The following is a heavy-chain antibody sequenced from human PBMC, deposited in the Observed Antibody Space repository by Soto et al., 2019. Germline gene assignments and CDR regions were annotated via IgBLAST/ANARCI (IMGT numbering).Heavy chain of an antibody. Sequence: QVQLVQSGGGVVQPGRSLRLSCAASGFTFSTYGMHWVRQAPGKGLEWMAVVLYDGSNKYYADSVKGRFTISRDNSKHTLYLQMNSLRAEDTAVDYCARDLIGTVYGMDVWGQGTTVTVSS. CDR3: ARDLIGTVYGMDV. CDR2: VLYDGSNK. J-gene: IGHJ6*02. CDR1: GFTFSTYG. D-gene: IGHD3-16*02. V-gene: IGHV3-33*01.